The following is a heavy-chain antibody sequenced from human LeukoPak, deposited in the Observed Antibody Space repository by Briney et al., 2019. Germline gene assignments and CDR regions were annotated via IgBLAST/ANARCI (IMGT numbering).Heavy chain of an antibody. CDR2: INTYNGNT. CDR3: ARLGSDCGGGNCY. CDR1: GYTFTTFG. Sequence: GASVKVSCKASGYTFTTFGITWVRQAPGQGLEWMGWINTYNGNTNYAQNLQGRVTMTTDTSTSTAYMELRSLTSDDTAVYYCARLGSDCGGGNCYWGQGTLVTVSS. V-gene: IGHV1-18*01. D-gene: IGHD2-15*01. J-gene: IGHJ4*02.